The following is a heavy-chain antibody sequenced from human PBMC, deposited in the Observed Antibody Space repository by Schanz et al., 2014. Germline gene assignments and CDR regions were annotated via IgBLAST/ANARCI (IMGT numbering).Heavy chain of an antibody. V-gene: IGHV1-18*01. CDR1: GYTFTSYG. Sequence: QVQLVQSGAEVKKPGASVKVSCKASGYTFTSYGISWVRQAPGQGLEWMGWISPYNGNTNYAPKVQGRVTVTTDTSTSTVYMELRSLTSDDTAVYFCARDDRAYYYGMDVWGQGTTVTVSS. CDR2: ISPYNGNT. J-gene: IGHJ6*02. CDR3: ARDDRAYYYGMDV. D-gene: IGHD3-22*01.